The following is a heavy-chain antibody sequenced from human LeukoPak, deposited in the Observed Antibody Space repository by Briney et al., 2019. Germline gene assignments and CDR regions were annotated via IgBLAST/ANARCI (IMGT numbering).Heavy chain of an antibody. D-gene: IGHD4-11*01. CDR1: GFTVSSNY. CDR2: LYSGGST. Sequence: PGGSLRLSCAASGFTVSSNYMSWVRQAPGKGLEWVSVLYSGGSTYYADSVKGRFTISRDNAKNSLYLQMNSLRAEDTAVYYCARQPTYSKGAFDIWGQGTMVTVSS. V-gene: IGHV3-53*01. CDR3: ARQPTYSKGAFDI. J-gene: IGHJ3*02.